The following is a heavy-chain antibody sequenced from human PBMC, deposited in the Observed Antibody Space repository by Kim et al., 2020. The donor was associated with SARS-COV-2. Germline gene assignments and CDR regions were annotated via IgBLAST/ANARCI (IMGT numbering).Heavy chain of an antibody. V-gene: IGHV4-39*01. CDR3: ARRVGAWFDP. J-gene: IGHJ5*02. D-gene: IGHD1-26*01. Sequence: STDCNPSLQSRVTISVDTSKNQFSLKLSSVTAADTAVYYCARRVGAWFDPWGQGTLVTVSS. CDR2: ST.